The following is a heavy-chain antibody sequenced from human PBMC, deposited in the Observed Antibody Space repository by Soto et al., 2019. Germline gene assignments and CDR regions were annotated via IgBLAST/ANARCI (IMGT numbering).Heavy chain of an antibody. J-gene: IGHJ4*02. CDR1: GYTFTNYD. Sequence: QVQLVQSGAEVKKPGASVKVSCKASGYTFTNYDINWVRQAPGRGLEWMGWMNPDSGNTGYAQKFQGRVTMTRNTSISTAYMELSSLRSEDTAVYYCARVHMGTHYFDYWGQGPLVTVTS. V-gene: IGHV1-8*01. D-gene: IGHD7-27*01. CDR3: ARVHMGTHYFDY. CDR2: MNPDSGNT.